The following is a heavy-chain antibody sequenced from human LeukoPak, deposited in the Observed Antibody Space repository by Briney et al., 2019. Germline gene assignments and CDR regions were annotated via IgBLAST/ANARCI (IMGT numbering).Heavy chain of an antibody. J-gene: IGHJ4*02. CDR2: ISADGSYK. Sequence: GGSLRLSCAASGFTFSNYGMHWVRQAPGKGLEWVALISADGSYKYYADSVKGRFTISRDNSKNTLYLQMNSLRAEDTAVYDCAKDTTVNFPFRGYFDYWGQATLVTVSS. D-gene: IGHD4-17*01. V-gene: IGHV3-30*18. CDR1: GFTFSNYG. CDR3: AKDTTVNFPFRGYFDY.